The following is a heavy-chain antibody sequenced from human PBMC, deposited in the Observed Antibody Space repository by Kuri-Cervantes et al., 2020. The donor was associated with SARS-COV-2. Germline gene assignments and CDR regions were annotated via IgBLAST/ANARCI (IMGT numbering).Heavy chain of an antibody. CDR1: GFTFSSYS. Sequence: GGSLRLSCAASGFTFSSYSMNWVRQAPGKGLEWVPSISSSSSYIYYADSVKGRFTISRDNAKNSLYLQMNSLRAEDTAVYYCARDQCSSTSCYGTYYYYYYGMDVWGQGTTVTVSS. D-gene: IGHD2-2*01. V-gene: IGHV3-21*01. CDR3: ARDQCSSTSCYGTYYYYYYGMDV. CDR2: ISSSSSYI. J-gene: IGHJ6*02.